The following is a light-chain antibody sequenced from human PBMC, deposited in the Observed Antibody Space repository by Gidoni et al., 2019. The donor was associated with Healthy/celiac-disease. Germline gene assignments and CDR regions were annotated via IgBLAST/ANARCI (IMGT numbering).Light chain of an antibody. V-gene: IGKV4-1*01. CDR2: WAS. Sequence: DIVMTQSPDSLAVSLGERATINCKSSQSVLYSSNNKNYLAWYQQKPGQPPKRLIYWASTRESGVPDRFSGSGSGTDFTLTISSLQAEDVAVYYCQQYYSTPQLTFGGGTKVEIK. CDR3: QQYYSTPQLT. J-gene: IGKJ4*01. CDR1: QSVLYSSNNKNY.